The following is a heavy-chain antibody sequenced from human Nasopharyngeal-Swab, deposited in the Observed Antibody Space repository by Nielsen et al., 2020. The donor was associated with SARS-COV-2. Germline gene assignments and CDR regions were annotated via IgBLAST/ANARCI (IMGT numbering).Heavy chain of an antibody. CDR2: IYPADSDS. V-gene: IGHV5-51*01. CDR1: GYIFTSYW. J-gene: IGHJ4*02. D-gene: IGHD1-26*01. Sequence: GESLKISCKGSGYIFTSYWIGWVRQMPGKGLEWMGIIYPADSDSRYSLSFQGQVSISVDKSISTAYLQWNTLKASDTAIYYCVRRALSASYFYFDYWGPGTLVTVSS. CDR3: VRRALSASYFYFDY.